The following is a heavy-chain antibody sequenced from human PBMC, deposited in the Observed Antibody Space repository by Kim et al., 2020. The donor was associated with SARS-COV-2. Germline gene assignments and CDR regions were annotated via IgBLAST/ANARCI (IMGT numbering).Heavy chain of an antibody. CDR1: GFTFSSYG. V-gene: IGHV3-30*18. D-gene: IGHD3-10*01. Sequence: GGSLRLSCAASGFTFSSYGMHWVRQAPGKGLEWVAVISYDGSNKYYADSVKGRFTISRDNSKNTLYLQMNSLRAEDTAVYYCAKDRGGYFDYWGQGTLVTVSS. J-gene: IGHJ4*02. CDR3: AKDRGGYFDY. CDR2: ISYDGSNK.